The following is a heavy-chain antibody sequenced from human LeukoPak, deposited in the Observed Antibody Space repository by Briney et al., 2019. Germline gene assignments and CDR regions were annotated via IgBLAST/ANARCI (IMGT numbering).Heavy chain of an antibody. J-gene: IGHJ4*02. V-gene: IGHV4-59*08. CDR1: GSSMSPYH. D-gene: IGHD6-19*01. CDR2: IYYSGST. Sequence: SETLSLTCTVSGSSMSPYHWSWIRQPPGKGLEWTGYIYYSGSTNYNPSLKSRVTISVDTSKNQFSLKLSSVTAADTAMYYCARAVSGRFDYWGQGTLVTVSS. CDR3: ARAVSGRFDY.